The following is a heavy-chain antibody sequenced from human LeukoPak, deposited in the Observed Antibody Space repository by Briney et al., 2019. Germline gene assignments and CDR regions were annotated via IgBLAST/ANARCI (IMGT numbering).Heavy chain of an antibody. V-gene: IGHV3-23*01. D-gene: IGHD2-15*01. J-gene: IGHJ5*02. Sequence: PGGSLRLSCAASGFTFSSYDMSWVRQAPGKGPEWVSGISGSGGTTYYADSMKGRFTISRDNSKNTLYLQMNSLRADDTAVYYCAKDKFSVAVVADRLKWFDPWGQGTLVTVSS. CDR2: ISGSGGTT. CDR3: AKDKFSVAVVADRLKWFDP. CDR1: GFTFSSYD.